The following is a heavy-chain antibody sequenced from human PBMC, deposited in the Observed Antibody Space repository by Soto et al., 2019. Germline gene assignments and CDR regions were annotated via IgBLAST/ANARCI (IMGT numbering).Heavy chain of an antibody. Sequence: PSEILSLTCTVSAASFSKYYWSWIRQPPGKGLEWIGYIYFNGNTNYNPSLKRRVTISIDTSKKQISLNLTSVTDADTAVYYCAREDGSGSLQSPKAKKYYYYYGMDVWGQGTTVTVSS. J-gene: IGHJ6*02. D-gene: IGHD3-10*01. CDR1: AASFSKYY. CDR3: AREDGSGSLQSPKAKKYYYYYGMDV. V-gene: IGHV4-59*01. CDR2: IYFNGNT.